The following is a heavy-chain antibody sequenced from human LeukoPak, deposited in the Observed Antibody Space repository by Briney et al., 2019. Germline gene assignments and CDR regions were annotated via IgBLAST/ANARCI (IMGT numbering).Heavy chain of an antibody. Sequence: PGGSLRLSCAASGFTFSSYSMNWVRQAPGKGLEWVSSISSSSSYIYYADSVKGRFTISRDNAKNSLYLQMNSLRAEDTAVYYCARGGYDILTGYSPFDYWGQGTLVTVSS. D-gene: IGHD3-9*01. V-gene: IGHV3-21*01. CDR3: ARGGYDILTGYSPFDY. CDR2: ISSSSSYI. CDR1: GFTFSSYS. J-gene: IGHJ4*02.